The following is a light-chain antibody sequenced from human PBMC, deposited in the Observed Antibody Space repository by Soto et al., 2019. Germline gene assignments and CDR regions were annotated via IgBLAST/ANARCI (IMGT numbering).Light chain of an antibody. V-gene: IGKV3-20*01. J-gene: IGKJ1*01. CDR2: GAS. Sequence: EVVMTQSPDTLSVSPVERATLSCRASQSVSSNLAWYQQAPGQAPRLLIYGASSRATGIPDRFSGSGSGTDFTLTISRLEPEDFAVYFCHQYGSSPSTFGQGTKVDIK. CDR3: HQYGSSPST. CDR1: QSVSSN.